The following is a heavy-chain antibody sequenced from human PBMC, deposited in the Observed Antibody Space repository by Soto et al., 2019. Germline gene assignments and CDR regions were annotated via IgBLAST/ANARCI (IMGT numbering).Heavy chain of an antibody. Sequence: GGSLRLSCAASGFTFSSYAMHWVRQAPGKGLEWVAVISYDGSNKYYADSVKGRFTISRDNSKNTLYLQMNSLRAEDTAVYYCARGLWDFWCGYYYYYGMEDGGQGTTLTVSS. CDR2: ISYDGSNK. CDR1: GFTFSSYA. J-gene: IGHJ6*02. CDR3: ARGLWDFWCGYYYYYGMED. D-gene: IGHD3-3*01. V-gene: IGHV3-30-3*01.